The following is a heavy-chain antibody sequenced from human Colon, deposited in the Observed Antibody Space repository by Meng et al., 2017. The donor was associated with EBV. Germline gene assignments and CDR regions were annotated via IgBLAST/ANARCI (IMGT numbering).Heavy chain of an antibody. Sequence: QVLREEWGPGTVEPSQTLPLTCTVSRGSMRSGNYYWSWIRQPPGKGLEWIGYIHHSGSAYYNPSLKSRVSISVDTSKSQFSLNLNSMTAADTAVYYCASFDHIPRRNYFDYWGQGTLVTVSS. CDR1: RGSMRSGNYY. J-gene: IGHJ4*02. CDR3: ASFDHIPRRNYFDY. V-gene: IGHV4-30-4*01. CDR2: IHHSGSA. D-gene: IGHD2-21*01.